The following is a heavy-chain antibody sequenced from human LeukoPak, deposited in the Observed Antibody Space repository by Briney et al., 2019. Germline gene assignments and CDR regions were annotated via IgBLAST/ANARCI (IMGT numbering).Heavy chain of an antibody. D-gene: IGHD3-22*01. J-gene: IGHJ5*02. V-gene: IGHV1-24*01. Sequence: ASVKVSCKVSGYTLTELSMHWVRQAPGKGLEWMGGFDPEDGETIYAQKFQGRVTMTEDTSTDTAYMELSSLRSEDTAVYYCATESHYYDSSGPTPSWFXXWGQXTLVTV. CDR1: GYTLTELS. CDR2: FDPEDGET. CDR3: ATESHYYDSSGPTPSWFXX.